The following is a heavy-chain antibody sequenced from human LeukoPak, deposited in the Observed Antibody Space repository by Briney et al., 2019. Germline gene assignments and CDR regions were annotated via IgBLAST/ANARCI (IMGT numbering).Heavy chain of an antibody. CDR1: GFTVSSNC. CDR3: ARDNYSSSWYKGEFVY. V-gene: IGHV3-53*01. Sequence: GGSLRLSCAASGFTVSSNCMSWVRQAPGKGLEYISVIYSGAGAYYADSVKGRFTISRDNSKNTLYLQMNSLRAEDTAVYYCARDNYSSSWYKGEFVYWGQGTLVTVSS. J-gene: IGHJ4*02. D-gene: IGHD6-13*01. CDR2: IYSGAGA.